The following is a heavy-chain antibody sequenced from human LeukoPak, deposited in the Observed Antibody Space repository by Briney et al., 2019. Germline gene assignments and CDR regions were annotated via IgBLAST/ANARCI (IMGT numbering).Heavy chain of an antibody. V-gene: IGHV1-46*01. CDR1: GYTFTSYY. J-gene: IGHJ3*02. CDR3: ARGYSSSWRAPYAFDI. CDR2: INPSGGST. D-gene: IGHD6-13*01. Sequence: PGASVKVSCKASGYTFTSYYMHWVRQAPGQGLEWMGIINPSGGSTSYAQTFQGRVTMTRDTSTSTVYMELSSLRSEDTAVYYCARGYSSSWRAPYAFDIWGQGTMVTVSS.